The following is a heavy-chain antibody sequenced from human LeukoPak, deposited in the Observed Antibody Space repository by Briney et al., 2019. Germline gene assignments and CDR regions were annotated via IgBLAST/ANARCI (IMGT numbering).Heavy chain of an antibody. CDR2: IDNDEITT. D-gene: IGHD1-1*01. CDR1: GFTFSSLW. CDR3: ARGGPGTGMDY. Sequence: PGGSLRLSCAASGFTFSSLWMHWVRQAPGKGLEWVSRIDNDEITTTYADSVKGRFTISRDNAKNTLYLQMNSLRAEDTGVYYCARGGPGTGMDYWGQGALVTVSS. V-gene: IGHV3-74*01. J-gene: IGHJ4*02.